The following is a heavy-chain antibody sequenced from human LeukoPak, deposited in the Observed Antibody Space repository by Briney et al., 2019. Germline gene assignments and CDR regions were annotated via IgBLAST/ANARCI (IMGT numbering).Heavy chain of an antibody. CDR2: ISSTSDYI. Sequence: GGSLRLSCAALGFTFSRYSMNWVRQAPGKGLEWVSSISSTSDYIFYADSVKGRFTISRDNADDSLYLQMNSLRAEDTAVYYCARDLSYYGSGSYYYFDYWGQGTLVTVSS. CDR1: GFTFSRYS. J-gene: IGHJ4*02. CDR3: ARDLSYYGSGSYYYFDY. V-gene: IGHV3-21*01. D-gene: IGHD3-10*01.